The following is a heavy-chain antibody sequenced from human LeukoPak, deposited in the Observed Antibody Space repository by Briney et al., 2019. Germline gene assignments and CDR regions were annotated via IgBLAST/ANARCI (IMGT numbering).Heavy chain of an antibody. CDR1: GFTFSSYE. V-gene: IGHV3-48*03. CDR2: ISSSGSTI. J-gene: IGHJ4*02. Sequence: GGSLRLSCAASGFTFSSYEMNWVRQAPGKGLEWVSYISSSGSTIYYADSVKGRFTISRDNSKNTLYLQMNSLRAEDTAVYYCAKSYYDSSGYRGDLEYWGQRTLVTVSS. CDR3: AKSYYDSSGYRGDLEY. D-gene: IGHD3-22*01.